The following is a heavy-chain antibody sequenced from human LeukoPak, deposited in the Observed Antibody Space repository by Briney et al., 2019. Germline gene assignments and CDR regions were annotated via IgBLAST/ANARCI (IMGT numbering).Heavy chain of an antibody. CDR1: GFTFSDYY. CDR2: ISSSGSTI. D-gene: IGHD2-2*01. Sequence: GGSLRLSCAASGFTFSDYYMSWIRQAPGKGLEWVSYISSSGSTIYHADSVKGRFTISRDNAKNSLYLQMNSLRAEDTAVYYCARLGYCSSTSCYHYYYMDVWGKGTTVTVSS. V-gene: IGHV3-11*01. J-gene: IGHJ6*03. CDR3: ARLGYCSSTSCYHYYYMDV.